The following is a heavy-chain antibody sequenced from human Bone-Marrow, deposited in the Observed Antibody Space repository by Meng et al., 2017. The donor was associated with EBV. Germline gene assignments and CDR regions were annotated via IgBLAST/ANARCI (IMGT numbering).Heavy chain of an antibody. D-gene: IGHD3-9*01. Sequence: QVQLVESGGGLVKPGGSLRLSCAASGFTFSDYYMSWIRQAPGKGLEWVSYISSSGSTIYYADSVKGRFTISRDNAKNSLYLQMNSLRAEDTAVYYCASGSFFDWLSVPNYYYGMDVWGQGTTVTVS. CDR1: GFTFSDYY. J-gene: IGHJ6*02. CDR2: ISSSGSTI. V-gene: IGHV3-11*01. CDR3: ASGSFFDWLSVPNYYYGMDV.